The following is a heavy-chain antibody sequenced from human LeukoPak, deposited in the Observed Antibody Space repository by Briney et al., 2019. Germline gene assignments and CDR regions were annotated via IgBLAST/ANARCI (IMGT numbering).Heavy chain of an antibody. CDR1: GFSLSNFA. CDR2: ISGSDGST. V-gene: IGHV3-23*01. Sequence: PGGSLRLSCAASGFSLSNFAMSWVRQAPGKGLEWVSTISGSDGSTYYADSVKGRFTIARDNSKNALYLQMNSLRAEDTAVYYCPTDLTSFRPMIVGQFDYWGQGTLVTVSS. J-gene: IGHJ4*02. CDR3: PTDLTSFRPMIVGQFDY. D-gene: IGHD3-22*01.